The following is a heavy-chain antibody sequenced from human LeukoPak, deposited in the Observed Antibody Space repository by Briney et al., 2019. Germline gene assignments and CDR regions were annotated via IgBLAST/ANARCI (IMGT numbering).Heavy chain of an antibody. Sequence: ASVKVSCKASGGTFSSYAISWVRQAPGQGLEWMGGIIPIFGTANYAQKFQGRVTITADESTSTAYMELSSLRSEDTAVYYCARTGLRGDYYYDSSGYPDAFDIWGQGTMVTVSS. CDR1: GGTFSSYA. CDR2: IIPIFGTA. V-gene: IGHV1-69*01. CDR3: ARTGLRGDYYYDSSGYPDAFDI. D-gene: IGHD3-22*01. J-gene: IGHJ3*02.